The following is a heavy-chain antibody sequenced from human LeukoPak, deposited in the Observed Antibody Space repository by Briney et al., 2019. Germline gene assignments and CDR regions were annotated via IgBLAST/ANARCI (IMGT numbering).Heavy chain of an antibody. J-gene: IGHJ5*02. V-gene: IGHV4-39*07. CDR1: GGSISSSSYY. CDR2: IYYSGST. D-gene: IGHD3-22*01. CDR3: ARGVRSTMIVVSA. Sequence: SETLSLTCTVSGGSISSSSYYWGWIRQPPGKGLEWIGSIYYSGSTYYNPSLKSRVTISVDTSKNQFSLKLSSVTAADTVVYYCARGVRSTMIVVSAWGQGTLVTVSS.